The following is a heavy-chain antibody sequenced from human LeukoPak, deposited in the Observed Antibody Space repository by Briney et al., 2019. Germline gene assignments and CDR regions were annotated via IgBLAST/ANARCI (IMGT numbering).Heavy chain of an antibody. CDR3: ARTMVRGVRGAFDI. Sequence: PSETLSLTCTVSGGSISSYYWSWIRQPPGKGLEWIGYIYYSGSTNYNPSLKSRVTISVDTSKNQFSLKLSSVTAADTAVYYCARTMVRGVRGAFDIWGRGTMVTVSS. D-gene: IGHD3-10*01. CDR2: IYYSGST. CDR1: GGSISSYY. V-gene: IGHV4-59*01. J-gene: IGHJ3*02.